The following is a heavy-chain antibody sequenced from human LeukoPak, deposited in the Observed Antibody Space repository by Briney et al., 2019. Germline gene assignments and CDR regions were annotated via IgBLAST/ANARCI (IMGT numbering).Heavy chain of an antibody. V-gene: IGHV4-4*02. CDR2: IYHSGST. J-gene: IGHJ6*02. D-gene: IGHD2-2*01. Sequence: SETLSLTCAASGGSISSSNWWSWVRQPPGKGLEWIGEIYHSGSTYYNPSLKSRVTISVDTSKNQFSLKLSSVTAADTAVYYCASSGAAALYYYYGMDVWGQGTTVTVSS. CDR3: ASSGAAALYYYYGMDV. CDR1: GGSISSSNW.